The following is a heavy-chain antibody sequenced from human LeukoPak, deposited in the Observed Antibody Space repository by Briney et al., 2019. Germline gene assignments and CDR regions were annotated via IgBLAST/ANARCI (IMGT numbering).Heavy chain of an antibody. Sequence: GGSLRLSCAASGFTFSSYAMHWVRQAPGKGLEWVAVISYDGSNKYYADSVKGRFTISRDNSKNTLYLQMNSLRAEDTAVYYCAKGGIYDSSGYGFDYWGQGTLVTVSS. J-gene: IGHJ4*02. CDR1: GFTFSSYA. V-gene: IGHV3-30-3*01. D-gene: IGHD3-22*01. CDR2: ISYDGSNK. CDR3: AKGGIYDSSGYGFDY.